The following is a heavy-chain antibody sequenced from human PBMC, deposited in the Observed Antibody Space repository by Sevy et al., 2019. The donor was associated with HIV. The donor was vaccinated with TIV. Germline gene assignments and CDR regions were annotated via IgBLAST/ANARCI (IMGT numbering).Heavy chain of an antibody. Sequence: GGSLRLSCAASGFTFSSYCMHWVRQAPGKGLEWVAFIRYDGSNKYYADSVKGRFTISRDNSKNTLYLQMNSLRAEDTAVYYCAKAHYDYIWGSYRLDYWGQGTLVTVSS. CDR1: GFTFSSYC. J-gene: IGHJ4*02. CDR2: IRYDGSNK. CDR3: AKAHYDYIWGSYRLDY. V-gene: IGHV3-30*02. D-gene: IGHD3-16*02.